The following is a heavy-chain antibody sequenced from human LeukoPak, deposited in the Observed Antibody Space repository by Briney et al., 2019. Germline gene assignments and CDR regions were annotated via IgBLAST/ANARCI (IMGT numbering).Heavy chain of an antibody. CDR1: GFAFSDFY. Sequence: GGPLRLSCAASGFAFSDFYVFWIRQAPGKGLEWISYISNSGSTLYYADSVKGRFTISRDNDKNLLCLQMNSLRADDTAVYYCARDALGSYDYWGQGTLVTVSS. V-gene: IGHV3-11*01. CDR3: ARDALGSYDY. CDR2: ISNSGSTL. J-gene: IGHJ4*02. D-gene: IGHD3-10*01.